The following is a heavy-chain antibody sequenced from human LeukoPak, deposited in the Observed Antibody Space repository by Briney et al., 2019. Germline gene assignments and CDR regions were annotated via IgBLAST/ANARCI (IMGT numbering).Heavy chain of an antibody. Sequence: SETLSLTCTVSGGSINNYYWSWIRQLPGKGLEWIAYIYYSRSTNYNPSLKSRVTISVDTSKNQFSLRLTSVTAADTAVYYCARTTVHGDLDYWGQGTLVTVSS. CDR3: ARTTVHGDLDY. J-gene: IGHJ4*02. D-gene: IGHD4-17*01. CDR1: GGSINNYY. V-gene: IGHV4-59*08. CDR2: IYYSRST.